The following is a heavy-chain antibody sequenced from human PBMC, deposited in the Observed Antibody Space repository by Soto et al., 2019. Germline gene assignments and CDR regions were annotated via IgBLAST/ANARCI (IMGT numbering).Heavy chain of an antibody. J-gene: IGHJ6*02. CDR2: IYYSGST. V-gene: IGHV4-59*01. D-gene: IGHD3-3*01. CDR3: AGTDHDFWSGYPNPYYYYYGMDV. Sequence: PSETLSLTCTVSGGSISSYYWSWIRQPPGKGLEWIGYIYYSGSTNYNPSLKSRVTISVDTSKNQFSLKLSSVTAADTAVYYCAGTDHDFWSGYPNPYYYYYGMDVWGQGTTVTVSS. CDR1: GGSISSYY.